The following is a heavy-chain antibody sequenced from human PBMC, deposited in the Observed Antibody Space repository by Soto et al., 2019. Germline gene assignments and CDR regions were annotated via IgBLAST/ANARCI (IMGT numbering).Heavy chain of an antibody. D-gene: IGHD3-3*01. CDR3: ARADNYDFWSGYYTNNWFDP. CDR1: GGTFSSYA. CDR2: VIPIFGTA. J-gene: IGHJ5*02. Sequence: QVQLVQSGAEVKKXXXXXXVSCKASGGTFSSYAISWVRQAPGQGLXWXXGVIPIFGTANYAQKFQGRVTITADESTSTAYMELSSLRSEDTAVYYCARADNYDFWSGYYTNNWFDPWGQGTLVTVSS. V-gene: IGHV1-69*01.